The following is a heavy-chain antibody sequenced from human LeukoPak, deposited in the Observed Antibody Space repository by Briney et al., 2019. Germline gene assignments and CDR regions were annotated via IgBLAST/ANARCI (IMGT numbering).Heavy chain of an antibody. CDR1: GFTFSSYW. J-gene: IGHJ6*02. Sequence: GGSLRLSCAASGFTFSSYWMHWVRQAPGKGLVWVSRINSDGSSTSYADSVKGRFTISRDNAKNTLHLQMNSLRAEDTAVYYCARDLRVDSPFTIFGVVTQYYYYGMDVWGQGTTVTVSS. D-gene: IGHD3-3*01. CDR2: INSDGSST. CDR3: ARDLRVDSPFTIFGVVTQYYYYGMDV. V-gene: IGHV3-74*01.